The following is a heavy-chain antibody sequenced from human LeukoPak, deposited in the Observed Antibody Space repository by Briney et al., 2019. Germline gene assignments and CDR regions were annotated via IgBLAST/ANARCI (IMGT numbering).Heavy chain of an antibody. J-gene: IGHJ5*02. CDR3: AREGIAVAGVDWFDP. Sequence: GASVKVSCKASGYTFTDYYMHWVRQAPGQGLEWMGWINPNSGGTNYAQKFQGRVTMTRDTSISTAYMELSRLRSDDTAVYYCAREGIAVAGVDWFDPWGQGTLVTVSS. V-gene: IGHV1-2*02. D-gene: IGHD6-19*01. CDR1: GYTFTDYY. CDR2: INPNSGGT.